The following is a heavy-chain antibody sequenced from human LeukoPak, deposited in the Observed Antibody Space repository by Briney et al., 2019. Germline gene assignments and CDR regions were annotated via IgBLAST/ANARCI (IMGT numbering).Heavy chain of an antibody. CDR2: ISGSGGST. CDR1: GFTFSNYA. CDR3: AKGHCSGGSCHYDY. D-gene: IGHD2-15*01. V-gene: IGHV3-23*01. Sequence: PGGSLRLSCTASGFTFSNYAMSWVRQAPGKGLEWVSAISGSGGSTYYADSVKGRFTISRDNSKNTLYLQMNSLRAEDTAVYYCAKGHCSGGSCHYDYWGQGTLVTVSS. J-gene: IGHJ4*02.